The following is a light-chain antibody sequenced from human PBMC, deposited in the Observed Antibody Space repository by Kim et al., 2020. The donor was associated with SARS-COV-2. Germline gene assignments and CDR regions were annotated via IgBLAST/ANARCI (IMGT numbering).Light chain of an antibody. CDR3: AAWDDSLNGLWV. Sequence: RVTISCSGSRSNIGNNAVNWYHQLPGTAPKLLIYSDNQRPSGVPDRFSGSRSGTSASLAISGLQSEDEAHYYCAAWDDSLNGLWVFGGGTQLTVL. J-gene: IGLJ3*02. CDR2: SDN. CDR1: RSNIGNNA. V-gene: IGLV1-44*01.